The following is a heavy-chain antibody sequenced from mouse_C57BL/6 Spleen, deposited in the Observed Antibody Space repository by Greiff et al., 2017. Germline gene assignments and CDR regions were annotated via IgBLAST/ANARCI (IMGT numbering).Heavy chain of an antibody. D-gene: IGHD1-1*01. V-gene: IGHV3-6*01. Sequence: VQLQQSGPGLVKPSQSLSLTCSVTGYSITSGYYWNWIRQFPGNKLEWMGYISYDGSNNYNPSLKNRISITRDTSKNQFFLKLNSVTTEDTATYFCARVLYYYAFDYWGQGTTLTVSS. CDR2: ISYDGSN. CDR1: GYSITSGYY. J-gene: IGHJ2*01. CDR3: ARVLYYYAFDY.